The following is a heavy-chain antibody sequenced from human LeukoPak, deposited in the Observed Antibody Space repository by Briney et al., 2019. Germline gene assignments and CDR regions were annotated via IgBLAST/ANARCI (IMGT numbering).Heavy chain of an antibody. CDR2: ISSSSSYI. J-gene: IGHJ4*02. CDR3: EKDFGAPS. D-gene: IGHD3-10*01. Sequence: GGSLRLSCAASGFTFSSYSMNWVRQAPGKGLEWVSSISSSSSYIYYADSVKGRFTISRDNSKNTLYLQMNSLRAGDTAIYYCEKDFGAPSWGQGTLVTVSS. CDR1: GFTFSSYS. V-gene: IGHV3-21*04.